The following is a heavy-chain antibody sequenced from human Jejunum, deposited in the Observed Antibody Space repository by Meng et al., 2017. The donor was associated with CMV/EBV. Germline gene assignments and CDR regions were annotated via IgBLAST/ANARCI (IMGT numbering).Heavy chain of an antibody. D-gene: IGHD5-24*01. CDR2: INPSGRAI. Sequence: EVSGFTFNNYEMHWVRQAPGKGLEWVSYINPSGRAIYYADSVKGRFTISRDNAKNSVSLHMNSLRVEDTAVYYCARLEMAAFDYLGQGTRVTVSS. CDR3: ARLEMAAFDY. J-gene: IGHJ4*02. CDR1: GFTFNNYE. V-gene: IGHV3-48*03.